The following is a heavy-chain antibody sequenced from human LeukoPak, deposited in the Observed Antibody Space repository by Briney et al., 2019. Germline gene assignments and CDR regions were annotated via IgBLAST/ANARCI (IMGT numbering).Heavy chain of an antibody. Sequence: SVKVSCKASGFTFTSSAVQWVRQARGQRLEWIGWIVVGSGNTNYAQKFQERVTITRDMSTSTAYMELSSLRSEDTAVYYCAAEGTRIYIYYFAYGGRGPLVTVPS. CDR3: AAEGTRIYIYYFAY. D-gene: IGHD3-10*01. J-gene: IGHJ4*02. CDR2: IVVGSGNT. CDR1: GFTFTSSA. V-gene: IGHV1-58*01.